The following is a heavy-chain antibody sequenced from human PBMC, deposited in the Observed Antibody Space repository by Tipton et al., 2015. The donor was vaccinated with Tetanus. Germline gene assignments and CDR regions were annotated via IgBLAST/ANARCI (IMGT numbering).Heavy chain of an antibody. D-gene: IGHD3/OR15-3a*01. CDR3: ARRIQVFGPAILDAFDL. J-gene: IGHJ3*01. V-gene: IGHV4-59*01. CDR2: IYDNGTT. Sequence: TLSLTCTVSAASISSYYWTWIRQPPGKGLEWIGYIYDNGTTSYSPSLKSRVIISVDKSKNQLSLKLGSVTAEDTAIYYCARRIQVFGPAILDAFDLWAQGTMVIVSS. CDR1: AASISSYY.